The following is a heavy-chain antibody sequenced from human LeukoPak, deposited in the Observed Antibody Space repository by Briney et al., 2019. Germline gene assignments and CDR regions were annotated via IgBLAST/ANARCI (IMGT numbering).Heavy chain of an antibody. CDR2: IYHSGST. Sequence: PSETLSLTCAVYSGSFSGYYWSWIRRPPGKGLEWIGEIYHSGSTNYNPSLKSRVTISVDTSKNQFSLKLSSVTAADTAVYYCARGFATMVRGVVLDFWGQGTLVTVSS. CDR1: SGSFSGYY. V-gene: IGHV4-34*01. CDR3: ARGFATMVRGVVLDF. D-gene: IGHD3-10*01. J-gene: IGHJ4*02.